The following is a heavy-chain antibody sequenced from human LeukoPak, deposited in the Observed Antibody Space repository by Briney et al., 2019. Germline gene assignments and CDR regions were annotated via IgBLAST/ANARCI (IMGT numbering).Heavy chain of an antibody. CDR1: GFTFGDYA. CDR2: IRSKAYGGTT. D-gene: IGHD1-26*01. J-gene: IGHJ4*02. Sequence: PGGSLRLSYTASGFTFGDYAMSWFRQAPGKGLEWVGFIRSKAYGGTTEYAASVKGRFTISRDDSKSIAYLQMNSLKTEDTAVYYCTRDHKWELSVVGFDYWGQGTLVTVSS. V-gene: IGHV3-49*03. CDR3: TRDHKWELSVVGFDY.